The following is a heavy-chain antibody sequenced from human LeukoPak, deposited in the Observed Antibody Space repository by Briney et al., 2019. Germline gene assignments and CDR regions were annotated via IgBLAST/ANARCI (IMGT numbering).Heavy chain of an antibody. J-gene: IGHJ6*04. CDR1: GFTFSSYS. D-gene: IGHD3-10*01. CDR3: ARGWTYYYGSGSRSDGMDV. CDR2: ISSSSSYI. V-gene: IGHV3-21*01. Sequence: GGSLRLSCAASGFTFSSYSMNWVRQAPGKGLEWVSSISSSSSYIYYADSVKGRFTISRDNAKNSLYLQMNSLRAEDTAVYYCARGWTYYYGSGSRSDGMDVWGKGTTVTVSS.